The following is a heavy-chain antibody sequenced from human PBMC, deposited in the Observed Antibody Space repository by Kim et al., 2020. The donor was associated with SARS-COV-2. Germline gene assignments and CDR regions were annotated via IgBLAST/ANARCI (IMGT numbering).Heavy chain of an antibody. V-gene: IGHV3-21*01. CDR3: ASLDTVTSYYYYGMDV. J-gene: IGHJ6*02. Sequence: SVKGRFTISRDNAKNSLYLQMNSLRAEDTAVYYCASLDTVTSYYYYGMDVWGQGTTVTVSS. D-gene: IGHD4-17*01.